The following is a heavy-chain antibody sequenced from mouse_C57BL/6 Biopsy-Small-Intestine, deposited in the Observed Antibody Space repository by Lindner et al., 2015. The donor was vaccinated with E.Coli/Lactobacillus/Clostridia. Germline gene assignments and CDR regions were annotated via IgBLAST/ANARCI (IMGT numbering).Heavy chain of an antibody. J-gene: IGHJ1*01. D-gene: IGHD1-1*01. CDR3: ARDRVGDLYCSSVNYCSGPMNV. V-gene: IGHV1S26*01. Sequence: SVKVSCKTFGYTFTSYTMHWVRQAPGQRLEWMGWINPGNGNTHYSQKFQGRVTITRDTSASIAYMELSSLRSEDTAVYYCARDRVGDLYCSSVNYCSGPMNVWGQGTTVTVSS. CDR1: GYTFTSYT. CDR2: INPGNGNT.